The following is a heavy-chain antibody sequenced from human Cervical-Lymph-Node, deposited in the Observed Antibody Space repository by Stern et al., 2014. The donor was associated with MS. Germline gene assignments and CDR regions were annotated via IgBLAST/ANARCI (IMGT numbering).Heavy chain of an antibody. CDR1: GFTFSSYS. CDR3: ARGRGGNYRYYFDY. V-gene: IGHV3-21*01. Sequence: EVQLVESGGGLVQPGGSLRLSCAASGFTFSSYSMHWVRQAPGKGLEWVASISYAEPQKGRVNIARDNTKNSLYLQMNSLRAEDTAVYYCARGRGGNYRYYFDYWGQGTLVTVSS. CDR2: I. J-gene: IGHJ4*02. D-gene: IGHD4-23*01.